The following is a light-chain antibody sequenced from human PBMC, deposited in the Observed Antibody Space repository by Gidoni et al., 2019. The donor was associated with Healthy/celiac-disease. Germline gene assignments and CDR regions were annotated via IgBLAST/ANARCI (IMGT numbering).Light chain of an antibody. CDR2: AAS. CDR3: QQSYSTLWT. Sequence: DIQMTQTPSSLSASVGDRVTITCRASQSISSYLNWYQQKPGKAPKLLIYAASSLQSGVPSSFSGSGSGTDFTLTISSLQPEDFATYYCQQSYSTLWTFXXXPKVEIK. V-gene: IGKV1-39*01. CDR1: QSISSY. J-gene: IGKJ1*01.